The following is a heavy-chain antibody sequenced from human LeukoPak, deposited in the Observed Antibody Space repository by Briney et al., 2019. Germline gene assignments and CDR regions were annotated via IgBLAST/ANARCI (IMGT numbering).Heavy chain of an antibody. V-gene: IGHV4-34*01. CDR2: INHSGSA. Sequence: PSETLSLTCTVFYGSFNGYYWSWIRQPPGKGLEWIGEINHSGSANYNPSLRSRVTVSVDTSKDQFSLKLSSVTAADTAVYYCARHARWAAVAGSADWGQGTLVTVSS. CDR1: YGSFNGYY. J-gene: IGHJ4*02. CDR3: ARHARWAAVAGSAD. D-gene: IGHD6-19*01.